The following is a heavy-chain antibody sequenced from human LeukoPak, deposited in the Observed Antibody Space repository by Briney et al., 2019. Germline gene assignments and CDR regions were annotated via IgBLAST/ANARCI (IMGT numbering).Heavy chain of an antibody. CDR3: ARAAGGATTSHPFDY. J-gene: IGHJ4*02. CDR2: INWNGGST. D-gene: IGHD4-11*01. CDR1: GFTFDDYG. Sequence: GGSLRLSCAASGFTFDDYGMSWVRQAPGKGLEWVSGINWNGGSTGYADSVKGRFTISRDNAKNSLYLQMNSLRAEDTALYHCARAAGGATTSHPFDYWGQGTLVTVSS. V-gene: IGHV3-20*01.